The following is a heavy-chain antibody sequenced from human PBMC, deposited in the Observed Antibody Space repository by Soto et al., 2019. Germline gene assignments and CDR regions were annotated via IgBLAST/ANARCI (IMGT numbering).Heavy chain of an antibody. CDR2: ISNDGNNE. CDR3: VREKAARFLAGGMDV. Sequence: GGSLRLSCAASGFTFSTYAMHWVRQAPGKGLEWVAVISNDGNNEYYADSVKGRFTLSRDSSKNRLYLQMNSLRVEDTAVYYCVREKAARFLAGGMDVWGQGTTVTVSS. V-gene: IGHV3-30-3*01. CDR1: GFTFSTYA. J-gene: IGHJ6*02. D-gene: IGHD6-6*01.